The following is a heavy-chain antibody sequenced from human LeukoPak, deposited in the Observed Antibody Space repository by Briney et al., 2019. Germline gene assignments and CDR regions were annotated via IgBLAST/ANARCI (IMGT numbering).Heavy chain of an antibody. D-gene: IGHD6-19*01. CDR3: ARAPWSVAGTLSRYYFDY. CDR1: GYTFTGYY. J-gene: IGHJ4*02. V-gene: IGHV1-2*02. CDR2: INPNSGGT. Sequence: GASVKVSCKASGYTFTGYYMHWVRQAPGQGLEWMGWINPNSGGTNYAQKFQGRVTMTRDTSISTAYMELSRLRSDDTAVYYCARAPWSVAGTLSRYYFDYWGQGTLVTVSS.